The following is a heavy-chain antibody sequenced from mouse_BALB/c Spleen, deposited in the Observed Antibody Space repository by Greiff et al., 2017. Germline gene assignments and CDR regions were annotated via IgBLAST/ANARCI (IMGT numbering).Heavy chain of an antibody. J-gene: IGHJ3*01. V-gene: IGHV14-1*02. CDR2: IDPENGNT. CDR3: AIYYGNYEFAY. CDR1: GFNIKDYY. Sequence: VQLQQSGAELVRPGALVKLSCKASGFNIKDYYMHWVKQRPEQGLEWIGWIDPENGNTIFDPKFQGKASITADTTANTDYLQLSCLTSEDTAVYYCAIYYGNYEFAYWGQVTLVTITA. D-gene: IGHD2-1*01.